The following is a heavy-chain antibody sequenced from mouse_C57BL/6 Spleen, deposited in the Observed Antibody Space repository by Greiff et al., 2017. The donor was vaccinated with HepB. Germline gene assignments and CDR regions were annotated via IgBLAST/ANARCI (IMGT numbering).Heavy chain of an antibody. Sequence: QVQLQQPGAELVKPGASVKMSCKASGYTFTSYRITWVKQRPGQGLEWIGDIYPGSGSTNYNEKFKSKATLTVDTSSSTAYMQLSSLTSEDSAVYYCARDYGSSLVFAYWGQGTLVTVSA. CDR1: GYTFTSYR. D-gene: IGHD1-1*01. CDR3: ARDYGSSLVFAY. V-gene: IGHV1-55*01. J-gene: IGHJ3*01. CDR2: IYPGSGST.